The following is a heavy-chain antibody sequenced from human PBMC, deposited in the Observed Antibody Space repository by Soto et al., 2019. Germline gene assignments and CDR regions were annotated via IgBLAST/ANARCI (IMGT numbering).Heavy chain of an antibody. D-gene: IGHD3-3*01. Sequence: EVQLLESGGGLVQPGGSLRLSCAASGFTFSSYAMSWVRQAPGKGLEWVSAISGSGGGTYYADSVKGRFTISRDNSKNTLYLQMNSLRAEDTAVYYCARERITIFGVVTRYFDYWGQGTLVTVSS. J-gene: IGHJ4*02. CDR2: ISGSGGGT. CDR1: GFTFSSYA. V-gene: IGHV3-23*01. CDR3: ARERITIFGVVTRYFDY.